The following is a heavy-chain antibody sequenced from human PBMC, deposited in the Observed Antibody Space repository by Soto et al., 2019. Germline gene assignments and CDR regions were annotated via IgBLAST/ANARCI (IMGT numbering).Heavy chain of an antibody. CDR3: AKDPRIYNDYYTMDL. Sequence: EEQLVESGGVSVQPGRSLRLSCAASGFTFDDHAMHWVRQVPGRGLAWVPGITWNSASMGYADSVKGRFTLSGDNAQNSLSLQMNTLIPEDTALYYCAKDPRIYNDYYTMDLWGQGTTVTVSS. CDR2: ITWNSASM. V-gene: IGHV3-9*01. D-gene: IGHD2-21*01. CDR1: GFTFDDHA. J-gene: IGHJ6*02.